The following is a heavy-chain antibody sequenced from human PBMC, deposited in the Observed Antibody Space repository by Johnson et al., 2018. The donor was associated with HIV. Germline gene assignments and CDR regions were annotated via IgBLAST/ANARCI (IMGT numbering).Heavy chain of an antibody. J-gene: IGHJ3*02. Sequence: QVQLVESGGGLVQPGGSLRLSCAASGFSFSDYYLSWFRQAPGKGLEWVSYISSTATNIDYADSVKGRFTISRDNSKNTLYLQMNSLRAEDTAVYYCARAGSSSSGPRAFDIWGQGTMVTVSS. V-gene: IGHV3-11*04. CDR3: ARAGSSSSGPRAFDI. CDR1: GFSFSDYY. CDR2: ISSTATNI. D-gene: IGHD6-6*01.